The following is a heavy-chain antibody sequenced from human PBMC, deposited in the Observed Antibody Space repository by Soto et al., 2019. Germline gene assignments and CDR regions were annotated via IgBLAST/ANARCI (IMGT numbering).Heavy chain of an antibody. V-gene: IGHV1-3*05. Sequence: QVQLVQSGAEEKKPGASVKVSCKASGYTFTSYDMHWVRQAPGQRLEWMGWINAGNGNTKYSQKFQGRVTITRDTSASPAYMELSSLRSEDTAVYYCARDKLPGILDYWGQGTLVTVSS. CDR3: ARDKLPGILDY. CDR1: GYTFTSYD. CDR2: INAGNGNT. D-gene: IGHD1-26*01. J-gene: IGHJ4*02.